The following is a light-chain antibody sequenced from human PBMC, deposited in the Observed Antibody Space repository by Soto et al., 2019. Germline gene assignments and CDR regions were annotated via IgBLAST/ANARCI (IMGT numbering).Light chain of an antibody. CDR1: SSNIGSNT. CDR3: AAWDDSLNWV. V-gene: IGLV1-44*01. J-gene: IGLJ3*02. Sequence: QSVLTQPPSASGTPGQRVTISCSGSSSNIGSNTVNWYQQLPGTAPKLIIYSNNQRPSGVPDRISGSKSGTSASLAISGLQSADEADYYCAAWDDSLNWVFGGGTQLTVL. CDR2: SNN.